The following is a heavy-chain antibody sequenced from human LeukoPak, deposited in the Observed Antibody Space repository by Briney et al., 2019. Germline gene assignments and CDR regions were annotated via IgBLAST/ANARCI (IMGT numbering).Heavy chain of an antibody. CDR3: AKGRDRGYSYGYSDY. V-gene: IGHV3-33*06. J-gene: IGHJ4*02. Sequence: PGRSLRLSCAASGFTFSSYGMHWVRQAPGKGLEWVAVIWYDGSNKYYADSVKGRFTISRDNSKNTLYLQMNSLRAEDTAVYYCAKGRDRGYSYGYSDYWGQGTLVTVSS. CDR1: GFTFSSYG. CDR2: IWYDGSNK. D-gene: IGHD5-18*01.